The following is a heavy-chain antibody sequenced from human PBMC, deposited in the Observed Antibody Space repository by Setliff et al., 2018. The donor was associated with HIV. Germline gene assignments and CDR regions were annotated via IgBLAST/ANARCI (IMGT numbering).Heavy chain of an antibody. V-gene: IGHV4-34*01. Sequence: PSETLSLTCAVYGGSFSDYYWSWIRQPPGKGLEWIGEINHSGSTNYNPSLKRRVTISVDTSKNQFSLNLNSVTAADTAVYYCARVRVRRGTYPAVGHLNGFGLWGQGTMVTVSS. CDR1: GGSFSDYY. CDR2: INHSGST. D-gene: IGHD1-26*01. J-gene: IGHJ3*01. CDR3: ARVRVRRGTYPAVGHLNGFGL.